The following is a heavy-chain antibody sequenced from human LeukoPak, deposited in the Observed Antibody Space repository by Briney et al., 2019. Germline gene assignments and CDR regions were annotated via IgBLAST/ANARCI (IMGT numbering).Heavy chain of an antibody. CDR1: GFTFTTYT. CDR3: ARGAPIRVAVSATFDP. CDR2: INAANGNT. V-gene: IGHV1-3*01. Sequence: ASVKVSCKTSGFTFTTYTMHWVRQAPGQRLEWMGWINAANGNTQYSQKFQGRVTITRDTSASTAYMELSSLRSEDTAVYYCARGAPIRVAVSATFDPWGQGTLVTVPS. J-gene: IGHJ5*02. D-gene: IGHD6-19*01.